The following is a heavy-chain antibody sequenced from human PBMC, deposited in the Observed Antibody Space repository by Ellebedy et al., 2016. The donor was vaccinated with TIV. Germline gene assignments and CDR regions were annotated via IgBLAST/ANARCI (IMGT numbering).Heavy chain of an antibody. D-gene: IGHD5-12*01. Sequence: GGSLRLSXAASGFTFSSYGMHWVRQAPGKGLEWVAVIWYDGSNKYYADSVKGRFTISRDNSKNTLYLQMNSLRAEDTAVYYCARTYGGYELDYWGQGTLVTVSS. CDR3: ARTYGGYELDY. CDR1: GFTFSSYG. J-gene: IGHJ4*02. CDR2: IWYDGSNK. V-gene: IGHV3-33*01.